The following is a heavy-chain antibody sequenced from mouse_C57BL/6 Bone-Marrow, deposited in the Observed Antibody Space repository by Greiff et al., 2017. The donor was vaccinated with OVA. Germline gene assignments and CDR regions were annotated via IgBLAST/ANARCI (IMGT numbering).Heavy chain of an antibody. D-gene: IGHD1-1*01. CDR1: GFNIKDYY. CDR2: IDPEDGDT. Sequence: VQLKESGAELVRPGASVKLSCTASGFNIKDYYMHWVKQRPEQGLEWIGRIDPEDGDTEYAPKFQGKATMTADTSSNTAYLQLSSLTSEDTAVYYCTTNITTVVADFDYWGQGTTLTVSS. J-gene: IGHJ2*01. V-gene: IGHV14-1*01. CDR3: TTNITTVVADFDY.